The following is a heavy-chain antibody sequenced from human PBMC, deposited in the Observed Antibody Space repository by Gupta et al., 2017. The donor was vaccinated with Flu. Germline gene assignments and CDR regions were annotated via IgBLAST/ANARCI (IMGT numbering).Heavy chain of an antibody. V-gene: IGHV3-48*03. Sequence: EVQLVETGGGLVQPGGCLRLSCAASAFTFSSHAMSWVRQAPGRGLEWVSFISSSAVTYDGDPVRGRFTISRDNAKNSLYLQMSGLRDEDTAVYFCARGHWDNWGQGTLVTVSS. J-gene: IGHJ4*02. CDR2: ISSSAVT. CDR1: AFTFSSHA. CDR3: ARGHWDN.